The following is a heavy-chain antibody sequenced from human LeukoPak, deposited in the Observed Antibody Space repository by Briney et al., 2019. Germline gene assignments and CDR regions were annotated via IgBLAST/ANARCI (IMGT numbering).Heavy chain of an antibody. D-gene: IGHD6-13*01. CDR3: ARDGIPNSSSWHNWFDP. Sequence: SETLSLTCTVSGYSISSGYYWGWIRQPPGKGLEWIGSIYHSGSTYYNPSLKSRATISVDTSKNQFSLKLSSVTAADTAVYYCARDGIPNSSSWHNWFDPWGQGTLVTVSS. CDR1: GYSISSGYY. V-gene: IGHV4-38-2*02. J-gene: IGHJ5*02. CDR2: IYHSGST.